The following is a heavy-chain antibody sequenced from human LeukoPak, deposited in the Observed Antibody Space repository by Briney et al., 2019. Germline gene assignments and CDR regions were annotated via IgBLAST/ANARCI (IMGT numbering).Heavy chain of an antibody. CDR1: RFTFSSYW. V-gene: IGHV3-21*01. CDR3: ARDLRGSSSPFDY. D-gene: IGHD6-6*01. J-gene: IGHJ4*02. Sequence: GGSLRLSCTASRFTFSSYWMNWVRQAPGKGLEWVSSISSSSSYIYYADSVKGRFTISRDNAKNSLYLQMNSLRAEDTAVYYCARDLRGSSSPFDYWGQGTLVTVSS. CDR2: ISSSSSYI.